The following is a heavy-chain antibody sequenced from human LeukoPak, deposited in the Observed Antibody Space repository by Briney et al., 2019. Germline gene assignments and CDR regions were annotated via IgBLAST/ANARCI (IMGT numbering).Heavy chain of an antibody. Sequence: SETLSLPCTVSGGSISSYYWSWIRQPPGKGLEWIGYIYYSGSTNYNPSLKSRVTISVDTSKNQFSLKLSSVTAADTAVYYCAGGSYYGYYYMDVWGKGTTVTISS. CDR3: AGGSYYGYYYMDV. CDR1: GGSISSYY. J-gene: IGHJ6*03. D-gene: IGHD3-10*01. V-gene: IGHV4-59*01. CDR2: IYYSGST.